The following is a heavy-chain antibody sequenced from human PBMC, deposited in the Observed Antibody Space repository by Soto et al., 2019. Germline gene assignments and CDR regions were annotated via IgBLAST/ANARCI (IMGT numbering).Heavy chain of an antibody. CDR2: IWYDGSNK. Sequence: PGGSLRLSCAASGFTFSSYGMHWVRQAPGKGLEWVAVIWYDGSNKYYADSVKGRFTISRDNSKNTLYLQMNSLRAEDTAVYYCARDVYCSSTRCYFTFDYWGQGTLVTVSS. V-gene: IGHV3-33*01. CDR1: GFTFSSYG. CDR3: ARDVYCSSTRCYFTFDY. D-gene: IGHD2-2*01. J-gene: IGHJ4*02.